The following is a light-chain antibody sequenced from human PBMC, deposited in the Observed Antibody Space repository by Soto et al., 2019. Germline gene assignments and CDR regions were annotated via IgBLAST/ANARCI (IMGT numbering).Light chain of an antibody. CDR3: QQSYSSFMYT. V-gene: IGKV1-39*01. Sequence: DIQLTQSPSSLSAYIGDRVTITCRASQSIGSYLSWYQHKQGRAPKLLIFGASYLKGGVPSRFSGSGSGTDFTLTITSLDPEDFATYYCQQSYSSFMYTFGQGNKVDI. CDR1: QSIGSY. CDR2: GAS. J-gene: IGKJ2*01.